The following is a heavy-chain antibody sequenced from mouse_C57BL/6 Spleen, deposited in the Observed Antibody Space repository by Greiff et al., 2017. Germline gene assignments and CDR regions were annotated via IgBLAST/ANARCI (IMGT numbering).Heavy chain of an antibody. J-gene: IGHJ2*01. CDR3: TVYYRRGFDY. D-gene: IGHD2-1*01. V-gene: IGHV14-4*01. Sequence: EVQLVESGAELVRPGASVKLSCTASGFNIKDDYMHWVKQRPEQGLEWIGWIDPENGDTEYASKFQGKATITADTSSNTAYLQLSSLTSEDTAVYYCTVYYRRGFDYWGQGTTLTVSS. CDR2: IDPENGDT. CDR1: GFNIKDDY.